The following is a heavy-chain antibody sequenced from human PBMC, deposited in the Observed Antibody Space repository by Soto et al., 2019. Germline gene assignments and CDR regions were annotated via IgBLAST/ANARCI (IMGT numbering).Heavy chain of an antibody. Sequence: SETLSLTCTVSGGSISNYYWAWIRQPPGRGLEWIGSVAYSGSTNYDASLKSRITISVDTSKNHLSLRVNSVTATDTAVFYCVRNMSTRWYSSFHYCGQGTPVTVSA. V-gene: IGHV4-39*02. CDR2: VAYSGST. D-gene: IGHD2-2*01. CDR1: GGSISNYY. J-gene: IGHJ4*02. CDR3: VRNMSTRWYSSFHY.